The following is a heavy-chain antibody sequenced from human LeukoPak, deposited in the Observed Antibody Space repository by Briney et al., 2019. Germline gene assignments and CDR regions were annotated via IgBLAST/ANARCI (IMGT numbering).Heavy chain of an antibody. V-gene: IGHV3-33*01. CDR2: IWYDGTRE. CDR1: GFTLSSHG. CDR3: AIDLSFGSLDF. D-gene: IGHD1-26*01. Sequence: GGSLRLSCAASGFTLSSHGMHWVRQAPGKGLEWVALIWYDGTRENYADSVKGRFTISRGLPKNTLNLQMNSLRVEDTAVFYCAIDLSFGSLDFRGQGTLVTVSS. J-gene: IGHJ4*02.